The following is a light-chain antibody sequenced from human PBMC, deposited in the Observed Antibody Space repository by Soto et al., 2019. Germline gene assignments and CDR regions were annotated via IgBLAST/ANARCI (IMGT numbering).Light chain of an antibody. CDR2: TNN. Sequence: QSVVTQPPSASGTPGQRITISCSGSSSNIESHPVNWYQQVPGTAPKLLINTNNQRPSGVPDRVSGSKSGASASLAISGLQPEDEATYYCATWDDSRKGVFGTGTKLTVL. V-gene: IGLV1-44*01. J-gene: IGLJ1*01. CDR3: ATWDDSRKGV. CDR1: SSNIESHP.